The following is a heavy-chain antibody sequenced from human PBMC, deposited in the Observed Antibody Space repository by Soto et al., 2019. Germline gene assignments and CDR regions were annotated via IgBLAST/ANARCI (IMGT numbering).Heavy chain of an antibody. J-gene: IGHJ4*02. CDR2: IIPIFGTA. D-gene: IGHD3-22*01. Sequence: ASVKVSCKASGGTFSSYAISWVRQAPGQGLEWMGGIIPIFGTANYAQKFQGRVTITADESTSTAYMELSRLRSEDTAVYYCARGWGYDSYTYYYTYWGQGTLVTVSS. CDR3: ARGWGYDSYTYYYTY. CDR1: GGTFSSYA. V-gene: IGHV1-69*13.